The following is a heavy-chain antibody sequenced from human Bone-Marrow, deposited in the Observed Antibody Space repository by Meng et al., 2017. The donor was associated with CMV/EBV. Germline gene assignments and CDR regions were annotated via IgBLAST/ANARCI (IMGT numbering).Heavy chain of an antibody. CDR2: IYYSGST. CDR3: ARAYYGDYPDYFDY. CDR1: GGSISSYY. D-gene: IGHD4-17*01. Sequence: SETLSLTCTVSGGSISSYYWSWIRQPPGKGLEWIGYIYYSGSTNYNPSLKSRVTISVDTSKNQFSLKLSSVTAADTAVYYCARAYYGDYPDYFDYWGQGTRVTVSS. V-gene: IGHV4-59*01. J-gene: IGHJ4*02.